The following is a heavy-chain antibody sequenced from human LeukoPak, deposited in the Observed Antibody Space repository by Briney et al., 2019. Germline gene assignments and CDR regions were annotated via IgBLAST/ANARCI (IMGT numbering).Heavy chain of an antibody. J-gene: IGHJ6*02. CDR2: IYYSGST. V-gene: IGHV4-31*03. CDR1: GGSISSGGYY. Sequence: SQTLSLTGTVSGGSISSGGYYWSWIRQHPGKGLEWIGYIYYSGSTYYNPSLKSRVTISVDTSKNQFSLKLSSVTAADTAVYYCARDHYYDSSGPYSRYYYYGMDVWGQGTTVTVSS. D-gene: IGHD3-22*01. CDR3: ARDHYYDSSGPYSRYYYYGMDV.